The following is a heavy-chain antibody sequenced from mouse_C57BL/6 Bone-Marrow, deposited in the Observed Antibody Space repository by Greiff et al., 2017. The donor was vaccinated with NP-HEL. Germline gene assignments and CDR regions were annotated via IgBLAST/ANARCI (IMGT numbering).Heavy chain of an antibody. D-gene: IGHD1-1*01. V-gene: IGHV1-22*01. CDR3: ARNYGSRSWFAY. CDR1: GYTFTDYN. Sequence: EVQLHQSGPELVKPGASVKMSCKASGYTFTDYNMHWVKQSHGKSLEWIGYINPNNGGTSYNQKFKGKATLTVNKSSSTAYMELRSLTSEDSAVYYCARNYGSRSWFAYWGQGTLVTVSA. J-gene: IGHJ3*01. CDR2: INPNNGGT.